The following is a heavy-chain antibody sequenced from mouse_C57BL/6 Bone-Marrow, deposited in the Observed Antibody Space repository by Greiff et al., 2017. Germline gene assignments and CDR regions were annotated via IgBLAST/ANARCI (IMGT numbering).Heavy chain of an antibody. CDR1: GYTFTDYE. V-gene: IGHV1-15*01. CDR3: TGQLRYYFDY. Sequence: QVQLQQSGAELVRPGASVTLSCKASGYTFTDYEMHWVKQTPVHGLEWIGAIDPETGGTAYNQKFKGKAILTADKSSSTAYMELRSLTSEDSAVYYCTGQLRYYFDYWGQGTTLPVSS. J-gene: IGHJ2*01. CDR2: IDPETGGT. D-gene: IGHD3-2*02.